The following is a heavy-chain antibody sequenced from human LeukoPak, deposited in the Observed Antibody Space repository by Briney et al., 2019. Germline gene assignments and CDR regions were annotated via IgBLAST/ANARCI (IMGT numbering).Heavy chain of an antibody. J-gene: IGHJ4*02. D-gene: IGHD6-19*01. CDR3: ARDLDSYSSNWYPYTSGWYLDY. CDR2: FYNSGST. CDR1: GASISSYY. V-gene: IGHV4-4*07. Sequence: SETLSLTCTVSGASISSYYWSWIRQPAGKGLEWIGRFYNSGSTNYNPSLKSRVTMSVDTSKNQFSLKLSSVTAADTAIYYCARDLDSYSSNWYPYTSGWYLDYWGQGTLVTASS.